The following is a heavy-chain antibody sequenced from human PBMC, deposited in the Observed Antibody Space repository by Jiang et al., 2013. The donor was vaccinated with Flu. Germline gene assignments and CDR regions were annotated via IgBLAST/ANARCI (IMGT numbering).Heavy chain of an antibody. Sequence: YAISWVRQAPGQGLEWMGGIIPIFGTANYAQKFQGRVTITADESTSTAYMELSSLRSEDTAVYYCARDLGDYGDLNWFDPWGQGTLVTVSS. CDR2: IIPIFGTA. V-gene: IGHV1-69*01. D-gene: IGHD4-17*01. CDR3: ARDLGDYGDLNWFDP. J-gene: IGHJ5*02. CDR1: YA.